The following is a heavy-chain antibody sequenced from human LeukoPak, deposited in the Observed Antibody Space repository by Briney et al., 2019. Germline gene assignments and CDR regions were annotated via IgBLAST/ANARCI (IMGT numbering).Heavy chain of an antibody. CDR2: ISSSSSYI. Sequence: PGGSLRLSCAASGFTFSSYSMNWVRQAPGKGLEWVSSISSSSSYIYYADSVKGRFTISRDNAKNSLYLQMNSLRAEDTVVYYCARADWDTAMIDYWGQGTLVTVSS. V-gene: IGHV3-21*01. CDR1: GFTFSSYS. CDR3: ARADWDTAMIDY. J-gene: IGHJ4*02. D-gene: IGHD5-18*01.